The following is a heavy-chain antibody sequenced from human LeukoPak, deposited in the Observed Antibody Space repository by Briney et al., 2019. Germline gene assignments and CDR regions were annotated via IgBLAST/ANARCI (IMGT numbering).Heavy chain of an antibody. CDR1: GGSISSYY. J-gene: IGHJ4*02. D-gene: IGHD3-10*01. CDR3: ARHSTGFGENDY. Sequence: SETLSLTCTVSGGSISSYYWSWIRQPPGKGLEWIGYIYYSGSTNYNPSLKSRVTISVDTSKNQFSLKLSSVTAADTAVYYCARHSTGFGENDYRGQGTLVTVSS. CDR2: IYYSGST. V-gene: IGHV4-59*08.